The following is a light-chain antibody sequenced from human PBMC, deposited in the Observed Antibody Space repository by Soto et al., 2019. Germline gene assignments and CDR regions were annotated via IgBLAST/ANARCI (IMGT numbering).Light chain of an antibody. CDR1: QSISSY. CDR2: AAS. Sequence: DIQMTQSPSSLSASAGDRVTITCRASQSISSYLTWYQQKPGKAPKLLIYAASTLKSGVPSRFSGSGSGTEFTLTISSLQAEDVAVYYCQQYYSNPWTFGQGTKVDIK. V-gene: IGKV1-39*01. J-gene: IGKJ1*01. CDR3: QQYYSNPWT.